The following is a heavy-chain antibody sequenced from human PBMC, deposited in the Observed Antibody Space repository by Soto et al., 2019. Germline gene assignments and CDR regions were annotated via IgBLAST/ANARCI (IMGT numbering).Heavy chain of an antibody. V-gene: IGHV3-23*01. D-gene: IGHD2-21*01. CDR1: GFTFSTYA. J-gene: IGHJ4*02. Sequence: PGGSLRPSCTPSGFTFSTYAFSWVRQVPGKGLEWVSAIFDTGDTTYYADSVRGRFTISRDNSKNTLPMQMSSLRVEDTAVYFCARGGKTWHGFVYWGQGTVVTVSS. CDR3: ARGGKTWHGFVY. CDR2: IFDTGDTT.